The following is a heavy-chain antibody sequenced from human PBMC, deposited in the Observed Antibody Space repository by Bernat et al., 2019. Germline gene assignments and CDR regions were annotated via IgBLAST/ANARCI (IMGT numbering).Heavy chain of an antibody. CDR3: ARDSSGSNRHLDY. Sequence: QLQLQESGPGLVKPSETLSLTCTVSGGSISSRSYYWGWIRQPPGKGLEWIGSIYYSGSTYYNPSLKSRVTISVDTSKNQFSLKLSSVTAADTAVYYCARDSSGSNRHLDYWGQGTLVTVSS. J-gene: IGHJ4*02. D-gene: IGHD3-22*01. CDR1: GGSISSRSYY. V-gene: IGHV4-39*02. CDR2: IYYSGST.